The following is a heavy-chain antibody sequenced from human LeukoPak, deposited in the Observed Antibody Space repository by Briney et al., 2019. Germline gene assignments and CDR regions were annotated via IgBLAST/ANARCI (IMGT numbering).Heavy chain of an antibody. D-gene: IGHD3-22*01. CDR2: IWPADSNI. CDR3: ARTSYYDSSGYYYFDY. V-gene: IGHV5-51*01. J-gene: IGHJ4*02. Sequence: GESLEISCKGSGYSFTSQWIGWVRQMPGKGLEWMGIIWPADSNIKYSPSFQGQVTISADKSISTAYLQWSSLKASDTAMYYCARTSYYDSSGYYYFDYWGPGTLVTVSS. CDR1: GYSFTSQW.